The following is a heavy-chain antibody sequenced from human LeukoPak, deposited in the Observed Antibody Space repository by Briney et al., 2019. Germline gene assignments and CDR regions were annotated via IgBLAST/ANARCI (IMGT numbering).Heavy chain of an antibody. Sequence: GGSLRLSCAASGFTFDDYAMYWVRHAPGKGLEWVSGISWNSGRVGYADSVKGRFTISRDNAKNSLYLEMNSLRAEDTALYYCAKEYSSSGVDSWGQGTLVIVSS. J-gene: IGHJ5*01. V-gene: IGHV3-9*01. CDR1: GFTFDDYA. D-gene: IGHD6-13*01. CDR2: ISWNSGRV. CDR3: AKEYSSSGVDS.